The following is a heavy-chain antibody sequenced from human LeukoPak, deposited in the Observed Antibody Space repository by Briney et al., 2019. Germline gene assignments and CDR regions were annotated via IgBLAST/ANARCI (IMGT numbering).Heavy chain of an antibody. Sequence: GGSLRLSCAASGFTFRSYSINWVRQAPGKGLEWVSSIASSSSYIYYSDAVKGRFTISRDNAKNSLFLQMNSLRVEDTAVYYCARPGITGTMGYGAFDIWGQGTRVTVSS. CDR1: GFTFRSYS. V-gene: IGHV3-21*01. CDR3: ARPGITGTMGYGAFDI. CDR2: IASSSSYI. J-gene: IGHJ3*02. D-gene: IGHD1-7*01.